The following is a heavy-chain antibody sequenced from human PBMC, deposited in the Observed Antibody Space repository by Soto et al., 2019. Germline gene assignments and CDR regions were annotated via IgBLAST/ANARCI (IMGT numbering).Heavy chain of an antibody. CDR3: ARDKNGEDYGDYEGRPKEYYYYYYMDV. Sequence: GGSLRLSCAASGFTFSSYWMSWVRQAPGKGLEWVANIKQDGSEKYYVDSVKGRFTISRDNAKNSLYLQMNSLRAEDTAVYYCARDKNGEDYGDYEGRPKEYYYYYYMDVWGKGTTVTVSS. V-gene: IGHV3-7*01. CDR2: IKQDGSEK. J-gene: IGHJ6*03. CDR1: GFTFSSYW. D-gene: IGHD4-17*01.